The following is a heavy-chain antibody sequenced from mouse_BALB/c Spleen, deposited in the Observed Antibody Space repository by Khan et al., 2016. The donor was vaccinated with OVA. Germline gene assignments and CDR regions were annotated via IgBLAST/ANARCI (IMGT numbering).Heavy chain of an antibody. V-gene: IGHV5-6*02. CDR3: ASHLTGSFAY. CDR2: ISSDGDYT. D-gene: IGHD4-1*01. CDR1: GFTFSSYS. Sequence: DVKLVESGGDLVKPGGSLKLSCAASGFTFSSYSMSWVRQTPDKRLEWVATISSDGDYTYFPDSVKGRFTISRDNATNTLNLQMSSLKSGDTALYYCASHLTGSFAYWGQGTLVTVSA. J-gene: IGHJ3*01.